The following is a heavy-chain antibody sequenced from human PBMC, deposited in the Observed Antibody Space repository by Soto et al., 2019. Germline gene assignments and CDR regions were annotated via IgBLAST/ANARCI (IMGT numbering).Heavy chain of an antibody. V-gene: IGHV3-23*01. CDR2: ISGSGGST. CDR3: AKGRHVLLWFGELYGAFDI. CDR1: GFTFSSYA. D-gene: IGHD3-10*01. J-gene: IGHJ3*02. Sequence: EVQLLESGGGLVQPGGSLRLSCAASGFTFSSYAMSWVRQAPGKGLEWVSAISGSGGSTYYADSVKGRFTISRDNSKNTLYLQMNSLRAEDTAVYYCAKGRHVLLWFGELYGAFDIWGQGTMVPVSS.